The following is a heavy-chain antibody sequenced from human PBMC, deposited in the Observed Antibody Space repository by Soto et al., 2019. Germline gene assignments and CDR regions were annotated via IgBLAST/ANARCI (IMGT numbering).Heavy chain of an antibody. CDR2: ISGSGGST. V-gene: IGHV3-23*01. J-gene: IGHJ6*02. Sequence: GGSLRLACAASGFTFSSYAMSWVRQAPGKGLEWVSAISGSGGSTYYADSVKGRLTISRDNSKNTLYLQMNSLRAEDTAVYYCAKDQWYSSSWYYGMDVWGQGTTVTDSS. D-gene: IGHD6-13*01. CDR3: AKDQWYSSSWYYGMDV. CDR1: GFTFSSYA.